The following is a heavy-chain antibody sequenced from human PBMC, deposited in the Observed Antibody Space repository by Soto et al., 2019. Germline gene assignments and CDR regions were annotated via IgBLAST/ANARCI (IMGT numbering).Heavy chain of an antibody. CDR2: IYYSGST. CDR3: AGQSCSSTSCYSWVSWFDP. V-gene: IGHV4-59*08. J-gene: IGHJ5*02. Sequence: SETLSLTCTVSGGSISSYYWSWIRQPPGKGLEWIGYIYYSGSTKYNPSLKSRVTISVDTSKNQFSLKLSSVTAADTAVYYCAGQSCSSTSCYSWVSWFDPWGQGTLVTVS. D-gene: IGHD2-2*01. CDR1: GGSISSYY.